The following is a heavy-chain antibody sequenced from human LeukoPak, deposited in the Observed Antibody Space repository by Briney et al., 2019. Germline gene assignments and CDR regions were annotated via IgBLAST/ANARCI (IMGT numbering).Heavy chain of an antibody. CDR2: MNPNSGNT. D-gene: IGHD3-10*01. Sequence: ASVKVSCKASGYTFTSYDINWVRQATGQGLEWMGWMNPNSGNTGYAQKFQGRVTITRNTSISTAYMELSSLRSEDTAVYYCARGILWFGESEGDAFDIWGQGTMVTVSS. CDR3: ARGILWFGESEGDAFDI. V-gene: IGHV1-8*03. CDR1: GYTFTSYD. J-gene: IGHJ3*02.